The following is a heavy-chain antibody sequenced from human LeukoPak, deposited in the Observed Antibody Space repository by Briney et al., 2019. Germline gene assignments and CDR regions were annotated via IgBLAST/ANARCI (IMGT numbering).Heavy chain of an antibody. CDR2: INPNSGGT. Sequence: GASVKVSCKASGYTFTGYYMHWVRQAPGQGLEWMGWINPNSGGTNYAQKFQGRVTMTRDTSISTAYMELSRLRSDDTAVYYCAREKMATIPNWFDPWGQGTLVTVSS. D-gene: IGHD5-24*01. V-gene: IGHV1-2*02. J-gene: IGHJ5*02. CDR3: AREKMATIPNWFDP. CDR1: GYTFTGYY.